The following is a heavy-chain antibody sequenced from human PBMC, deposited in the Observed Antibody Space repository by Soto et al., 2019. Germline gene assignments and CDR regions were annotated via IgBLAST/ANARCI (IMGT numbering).Heavy chain of an antibody. CDR1: GFTFSTYE. V-gene: IGHV3-48*03. Sequence: EVQVVESGGGLVQPGESLRLSCAASGFTFSTYEMNWVRQAPGKGLEWVAYISSRGTSIFYADSVKGRCSISRDNDNDSVSLLMNNLRVDDTAVYYCARDRGYNTGWYGGALDLWGQGTLVTVSS. CDR3: ARDRGYNTGWYGGALDL. CDR2: ISSRGTSI. J-gene: IGHJ4*02. D-gene: IGHD6-19*01.